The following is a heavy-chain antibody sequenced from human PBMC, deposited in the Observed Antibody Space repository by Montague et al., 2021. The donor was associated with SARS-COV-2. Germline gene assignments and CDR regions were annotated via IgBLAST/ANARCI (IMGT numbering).Heavy chain of an antibody. CDR2: IYYSGST. Sequence: SETLSPTCTVSGGSISSSSYYWGWIRQPPGKGLEWIGSIYYSGSTYYXPSLKSRVTISVDTSKNQFSLKLSSVTAADTAVYYCARQGDQLLLEYWFDPWGQGTLVTVSS. J-gene: IGHJ5*02. D-gene: IGHD2-2*01. CDR3: ARQGDQLLLEYWFDP. CDR1: GGSISSSSYY. V-gene: IGHV4-39*01.